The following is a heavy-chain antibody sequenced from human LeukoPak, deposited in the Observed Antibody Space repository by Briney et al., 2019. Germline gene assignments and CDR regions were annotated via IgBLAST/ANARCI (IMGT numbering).Heavy chain of an antibody. D-gene: IGHD1-1*01. J-gene: IGHJ2*01. CDR1: GYTFTIYY. Sequence: ASVTVSFKASGYTFTIYYMHWVRQAPGQGLGWMGIINPSGGSTSYAQKFQGRVTMTRDTSTSTVYMELSSLRSEDTAVYYCARGNGYYWYFDLWGRGTLVTVSS. CDR3: ARGNGYYWYFDL. V-gene: IGHV1-46*01. CDR2: INPSGGST.